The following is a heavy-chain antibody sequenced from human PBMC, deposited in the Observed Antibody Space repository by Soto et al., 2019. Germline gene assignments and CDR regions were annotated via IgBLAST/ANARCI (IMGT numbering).Heavy chain of an antibody. CDR3: ARMESFGSLNWFDP. V-gene: IGHV1-8*01. CDR2: MNPGSGDT. Sequence: ASVRVSCKASGYTFTNNDVTWVRQATGQGLEWMGWMNPGSGDTGYAQKFQGRVTMTRDISIATAYMELTGLTSEDTAIYYCARMESFGSLNWFDPWGQGTLVTVSS. J-gene: IGHJ5*02. CDR1: GYTFTNND. D-gene: IGHD5-18*01.